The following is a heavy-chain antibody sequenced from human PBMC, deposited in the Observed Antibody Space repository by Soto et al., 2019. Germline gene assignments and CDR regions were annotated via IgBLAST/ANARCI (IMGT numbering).Heavy chain of an antibody. CDR3: VGGQYYFDY. CDR1: GFPFTAYG. V-gene: IGHV3-30*03. J-gene: IGHJ4*02. CDR2: ISYDGSNK. D-gene: IGHD3-10*01. Sequence: QVQLVESGGGVVQPGRSLRLSCAASGFPFTAYGMHWVREGPDKGLEWVAVISYDGSNKFYADSVKGRFTISRDNSKNTLYQQMNSMSPEDTALYYCVGGQYYFDYRGQGTLVTVSS.